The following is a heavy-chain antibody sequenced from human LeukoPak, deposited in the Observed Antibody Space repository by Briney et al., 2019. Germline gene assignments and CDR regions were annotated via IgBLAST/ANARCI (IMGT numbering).Heavy chain of an antibody. CDR2: TIPILGIA. Sequence: SVKVSCKASGGTFSSYAISWERQAPGQGLEWMGRTIPILGIANYAQKFQGRVTITADKSTSTAYMELSSLRSEDTAVYYCARGGGYSSSSFSDYWGQGTLVTVSS. CDR3: ARGGGYSSSSFSDY. D-gene: IGHD6-6*01. V-gene: IGHV1-69*04. CDR1: GGTFSSYA. J-gene: IGHJ4*02.